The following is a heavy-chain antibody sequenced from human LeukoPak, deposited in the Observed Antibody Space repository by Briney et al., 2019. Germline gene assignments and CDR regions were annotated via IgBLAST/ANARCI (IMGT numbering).Heavy chain of an antibody. CDR3: GGFGYEAAVDL. D-gene: IGHD6-13*01. V-gene: IGHV3-7*01. J-gene: IGHJ4*02. Sequence: PGGSLRLSCAASRLTFSTYLMTWVRQAPGKGLEWVANIKPDGSETYYVDPVKGRFTISRDNAKNLLYLQMNSLRGEDTAVYYCGGFGYEAAVDLWGQGTLVTVSS. CDR1: RLTFSTYL. CDR2: IKPDGSET.